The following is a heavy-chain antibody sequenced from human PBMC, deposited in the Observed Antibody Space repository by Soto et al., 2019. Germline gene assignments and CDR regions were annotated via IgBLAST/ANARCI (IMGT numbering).Heavy chain of an antibody. Sequence: ASVKVSCKASGYTFTSYYMHWVRQAPGQGLEWMGIINPSGGSTSYAQKFQGRVTMTRDTSTSTVYMELSSLRSEDTAVSYCAIDGMIAAAGTAFDLWGQGTMVTVSS. J-gene: IGHJ3*01. CDR2: INPSGGST. CDR1: GYTFTSYY. D-gene: IGHD6-13*01. V-gene: IGHV1-46*01. CDR3: AIDGMIAAAGTAFDL.